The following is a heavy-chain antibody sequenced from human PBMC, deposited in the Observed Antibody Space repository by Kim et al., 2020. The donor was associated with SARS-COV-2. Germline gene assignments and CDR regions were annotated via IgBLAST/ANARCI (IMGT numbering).Heavy chain of an antibody. CDR3: ARDGYGASSSPHRYYYYGMDV. D-gene: IGHD6-13*01. CDR1: GFTFSSYA. V-gene: IGHV3-30*04. Sequence: GGSLRLSCAASGFTFSSYAMHWVRQAPGKGLEWVAVISYDGSNKYYADSVKGRFTISRDNSKNTLYLQMNSLRAEDTAVYYCARDGYGASSSPHRYYYYGMDVWGQGTTVTVSS. CDR2: ISYDGSNK. J-gene: IGHJ6*02.